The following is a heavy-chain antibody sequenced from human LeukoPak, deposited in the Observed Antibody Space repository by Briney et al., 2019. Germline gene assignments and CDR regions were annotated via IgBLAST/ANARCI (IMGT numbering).Heavy chain of an antibody. J-gene: IGHJ4*02. V-gene: IGHV3-48*04. Sequence: GGSLRLSCAASGFTFSSYGMHWVRQAPGKGLEWVSYISSSGSTIYYADSVKGRFTISRDNAKNSLYLQMNSLRVEDTAVYYCAKSGRYCSGGSCYQEASLDYWGQGTLVTVSS. D-gene: IGHD2-15*01. CDR1: GFTFSSYG. CDR3: AKSGRYCSGGSCYQEASLDY. CDR2: ISSSGSTI.